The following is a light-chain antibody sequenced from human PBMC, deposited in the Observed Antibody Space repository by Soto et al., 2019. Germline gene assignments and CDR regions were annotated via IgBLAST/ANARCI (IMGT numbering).Light chain of an antibody. CDR1: QDVRKY. Sequence: DIQMTQSPSSLSASVGDRVTITCQASQDVRKYLSWYQQKARKAPKLLIYDASNLETGVPSRFSGSGSGTDFTFTISSLPPEDIATYYCQQRHNLPHTFGPGTKVDIK. J-gene: IGKJ3*01. V-gene: IGKV1-33*01. CDR3: QQRHNLPHT. CDR2: DAS.